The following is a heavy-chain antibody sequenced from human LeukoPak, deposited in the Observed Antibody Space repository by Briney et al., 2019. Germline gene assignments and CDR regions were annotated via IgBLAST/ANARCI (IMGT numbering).Heavy chain of an antibody. J-gene: IGHJ3*01. D-gene: IGHD2-2*03. CDR2: INRSGGK. Sequence: GGSLRLSCVASGFAFSTYDVQWVRQAPGKGLEWVSGINRSGGKYYTDSVKGRFTISRGNSKSTLYLEMNSLRADDTAVYYCAQGGYFAFDFWGQGTMVTVSS. CDR3: AQGGYFAFDF. V-gene: IGHV3-23*01. CDR1: GFAFSTYD.